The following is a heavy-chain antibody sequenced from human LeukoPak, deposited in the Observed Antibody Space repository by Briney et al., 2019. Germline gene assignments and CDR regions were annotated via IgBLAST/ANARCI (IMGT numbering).Heavy chain of an antibody. J-gene: IGHJ6*02. D-gene: IGHD3-16*01. CDR2: ISSSSSDI. V-gene: IGHV3-21*01. Sequence: GGSLRLSCAASGFTFRRYRMNWGRQPPGRGLEWVSSISSSSSDIYYADSVKGRFTISRDNAKTSLYLQMNRLRAEDTAVYYCARSLTLTRYGMDVWGQGTTVTVSS. CDR1: GFTFRRYR. CDR3: ARSLTLTRYGMDV.